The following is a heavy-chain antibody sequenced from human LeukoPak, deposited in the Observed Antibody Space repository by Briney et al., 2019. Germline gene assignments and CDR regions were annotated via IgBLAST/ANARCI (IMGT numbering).Heavy chain of an antibody. CDR2: IYHSGST. J-gene: IGHJ5*02. CDR3: AREILSPSRAYYYGSGSYKPLDNWFDP. V-gene: IGHV4-38-2*02. CDR1: GYSISSGYY. Sequence: SETLSLTCTVSGYSISSGYYWGWIRQPPGKGLEWIGSIYHSGSTYYNPSLKSRVTISVDTSKNQFSLKLSSVTAADTAVYYCAREILSPSRAYYYGSGSYKPLDNWFDPWGQGTLVTVSS. D-gene: IGHD3-10*01.